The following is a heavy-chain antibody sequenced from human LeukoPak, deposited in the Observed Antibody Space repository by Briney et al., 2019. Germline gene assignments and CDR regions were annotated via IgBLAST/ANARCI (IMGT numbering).Heavy chain of an antibody. V-gene: IGHV5-10-1*01. CDR3: ARRSRGQSSRWSQYDTDY. D-gene: IGHD6-13*01. CDR2: IDPSDSYT. Sequence: GESLKISCKGSGYSFTSYWISWVRQMPGKGLEWMGRIDPSDSYTNYSPSFQGHVTIPADKSISTAYLQWSSLKASDTAMYYCARRSRGQSSRWSQYDTDYWGQGTLVTVSS. J-gene: IGHJ4*02. CDR1: GYSFTSYW.